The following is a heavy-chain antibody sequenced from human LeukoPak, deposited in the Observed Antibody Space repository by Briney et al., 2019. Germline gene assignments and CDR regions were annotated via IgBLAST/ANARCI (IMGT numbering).Heavy chain of an antibody. CDR3: AKPRTTGLGWAQFDY. CDR1: GSMFSSYF. Sequence: GGSLRLSCAASGSMFSSYFMTWVRQAPGKGLEWVSGFDGNGPNTYYADSVKGRWTISRDNSRNTLYLEMNSLRPEDTAIYYCAKPRTTGLGWAQFDYWGQGSLVTVSS. V-gene: IGHV3-23*01. CDR2: FDGNGPNT. D-gene: IGHD2-8*02. J-gene: IGHJ4*02.